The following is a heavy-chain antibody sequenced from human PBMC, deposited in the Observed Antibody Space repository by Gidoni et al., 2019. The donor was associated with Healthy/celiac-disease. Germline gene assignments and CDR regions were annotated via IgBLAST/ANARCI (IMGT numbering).Heavy chain of an antibody. D-gene: IGHD2-21*02. CDR3: AKVGGYCGGDCYLDY. Sequence: EVQLLESGGGLVQPGGSLSLSCAASGFTFSSYAMSWVRQAPGKGLEWVSAISGSGGSTYYADAVKGRFTISRDNSKNTLYLQMNSLRAEDTAVYYCAKVGGYCGGDCYLDYWGQGTLVTVSS. CDR1: GFTFSSYA. CDR2: ISGSGGST. J-gene: IGHJ4*02. V-gene: IGHV3-23*01.